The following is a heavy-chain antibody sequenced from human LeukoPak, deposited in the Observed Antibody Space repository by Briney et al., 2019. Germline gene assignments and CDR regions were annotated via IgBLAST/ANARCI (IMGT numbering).Heavy chain of an antibody. Sequence: GASVKVSCKVSGYTLTELSMHWVRQAPGKGLEWMGWISAYNGNTNYAQKLQGRVTMTTDTSTSTAYTELRSLRSDDAAVYYCARVPWSGGYWGQGTLVTVSS. CDR1: GYTLTELS. CDR3: ARVPWSGGY. V-gene: IGHV1-18*01. J-gene: IGHJ4*02. D-gene: IGHD4-23*01. CDR2: ISAYNGNT.